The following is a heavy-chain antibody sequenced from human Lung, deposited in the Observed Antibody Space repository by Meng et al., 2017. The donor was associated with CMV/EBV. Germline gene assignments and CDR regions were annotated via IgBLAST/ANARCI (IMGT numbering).Heavy chain of an antibody. CDR2: ISGSGGST. J-gene: IGHJ6*02. CDR1: GFTFTSYF. V-gene: IGHV3-23*01. D-gene: IGHD1-1*01. Sequence: GGSXRLXCAGSGFTFTSYFMSWVRQAPGKGLEWVSSISGSGGSTYSADSVQGRFAISRDNYKRTLYLQMNSLRPEDTAVYYCAKNYNPNPLYYYGVDVWGRGTXVNGAS. CDR3: AKNYNPNPLYYYGVDV.